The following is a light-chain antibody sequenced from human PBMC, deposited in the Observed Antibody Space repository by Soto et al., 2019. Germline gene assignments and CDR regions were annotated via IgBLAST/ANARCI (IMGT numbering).Light chain of an antibody. CDR2: GAS. Sequence: EIVMTQSPATLAVCPGERATLSCRASQSVSSNLAWYQQKPGQAPRLLIYGASTRATGIPARFSGSGSGTEFTLTISSLQSEDFAVYYCQQYNNWRGTFGQGTKVDIK. J-gene: IGKJ1*01. V-gene: IGKV3-15*01. CDR1: QSVSSN. CDR3: QQYNNWRGT.